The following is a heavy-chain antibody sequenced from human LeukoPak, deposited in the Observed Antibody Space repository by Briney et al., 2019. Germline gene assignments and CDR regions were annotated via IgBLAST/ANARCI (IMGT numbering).Heavy chain of an antibody. Sequence: PSGTLSLTCGVSGGSLTNTNYWTWVRPPPGKGLEWIGEVNLQGSTNYNPSLMGRVAISVDTSENHISLQLTSVTAADTAVYYCAREGGPYRPLDYSGQGTLVTVSS. J-gene: IGHJ4*02. CDR2: VNLQGST. V-gene: IGHV4-4*02. CDR3: AREGGPYRPLDY. CDR1: GGSLTNTNY.